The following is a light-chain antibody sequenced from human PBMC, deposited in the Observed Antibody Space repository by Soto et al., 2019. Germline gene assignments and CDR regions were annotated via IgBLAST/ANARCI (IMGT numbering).Light chain of an antibody. CDR3: TSYTSSSTEV. V-gene: IGLV2-14*01. CDR2: DVT. CDR1: SGDIGDYNY. J-gene: IGLJ1*01. Sequence: QSALTQPASVSGSPGQSITISCVGTSGDIGDYNYVSWYQQHPGKVPKLMIYDVTNRPSGVSNRFSGSKSGNTASLTISGLQAEDEADYYCTSYTSSSTEVFGTGTKVTVL.